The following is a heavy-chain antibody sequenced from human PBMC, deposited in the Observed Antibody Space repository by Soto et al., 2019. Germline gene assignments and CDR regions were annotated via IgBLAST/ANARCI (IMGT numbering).Heavy chain of an antibody. J-gene: IGHJ4*02. CDR2: IYYSGST. Sequence: LETLSLTCPVSGGSISSSSYYWGWIRQPPGKGLEWIGSIYYSGSTYYNPSLKSRVTISVDTSKNQFSLKLSSVTAADTAVYYCASYRQIAARRFDYWGQGTLVTVSS. V-gene: IGHV4-39*01. D-gene: IGHD6-6*01. CDR1: GGSISSSSYY. CDR3: ASYRQIAARRFDY.